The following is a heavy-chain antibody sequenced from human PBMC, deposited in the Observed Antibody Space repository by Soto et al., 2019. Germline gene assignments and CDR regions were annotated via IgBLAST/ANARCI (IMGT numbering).Heavy chain of an antibody. D-gene: IGHD3-22*01. J-gene: IGHJ6*02. CDR1: GYTFTSYY. Sequence: ASVKVSCKASGYTFTSYYMHWVRQAPGQGLEWMGIINPSGGSTSYAQKFQGRVTMTRDTSTSTVYMELSSLSSEDTAVYYCARDYIDDSSGVYYYYGMDVWGQGTTVTVS. V-gene: IGHV1-46*01. CDR3: ARDYIDDSSGVYYYYGMDV. CDR2: INPSGGST.